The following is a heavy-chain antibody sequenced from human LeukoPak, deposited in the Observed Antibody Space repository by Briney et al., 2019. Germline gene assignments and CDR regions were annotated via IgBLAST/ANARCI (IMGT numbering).Heavy chain of an antibody. CDR3: ARERAVAGFDY. V-gene: IGHV4-31*03. CDR2: IYYSGST. J-gene: IGHJ4*02. D-gene: IGHD6-19*01. CDR1: GCSISSGGYD. Sequence: SETLSLTCTVSGCSISSGGYDWSWIRPHPGKGLEWIVYIYYSGSTYYNPSLKSRVNISVDTSKNQFSLKLSSVTAADTAVYYCARERAVAGFDYWGQGTLVTVSS.